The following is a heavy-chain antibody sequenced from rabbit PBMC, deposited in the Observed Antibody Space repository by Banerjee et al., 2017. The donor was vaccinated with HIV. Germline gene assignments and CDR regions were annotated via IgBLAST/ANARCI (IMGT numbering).Heavy chain of an antibody. V-gene: IGHV1S47*01. J-gene: IGHJ4*01. Sequence: QQQLEEAGGGLVKPGASLTLTCTASGFDFSSNAMCWVRQAPGKRPEWIACIYNGDGSTYYATWVNGRFSISRSTSLNTVTLQMTSLTAADTATYFCARENNDWEYFNLWGPGTLVTVS. D-gene: IGHD2-1*01. CDR3: ARENNDWEYFNL. CDR1: GFDFSSNA. CDR2: IYNGDGST.